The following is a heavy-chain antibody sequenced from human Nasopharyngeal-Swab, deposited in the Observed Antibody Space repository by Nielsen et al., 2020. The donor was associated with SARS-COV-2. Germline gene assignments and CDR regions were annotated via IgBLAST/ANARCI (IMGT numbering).Heavy chain of an antibody. Sequence: RQAPGKGLEWIGEINHSGSTNYNPSLKSRVTMSVDTSKNQFSLKLSSVTAADTAVYYCARAGDIRYYYYGVDVWGQGTTVTVSS. V-gene: IGHV4-34*01. CDR3: ARAGDIRYYYYGVDV. D-gene: IGHD2-21*01. CDR2: INHSGST. J-gene: IGHJ6*02.